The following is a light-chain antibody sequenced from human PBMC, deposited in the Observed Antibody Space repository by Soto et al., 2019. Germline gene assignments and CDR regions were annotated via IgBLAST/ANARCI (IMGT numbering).Light chain of an antibody. J-gene: IGKJ2*01. CDR1: QMIASY. V-gene: IGKV1-39*01. Sequence: DIQMTQSPSSLSASVEDSVTITCRSSQMIASYLNWYQQKPGKAPKRLIYAASSLQIGVPSRFKGSGSGTDCPLTISRLQPEEFAIYVCQQSDSSPHTFGQGTILEIK. CDR2: AAS. CDR3: QQSDSSPHT.